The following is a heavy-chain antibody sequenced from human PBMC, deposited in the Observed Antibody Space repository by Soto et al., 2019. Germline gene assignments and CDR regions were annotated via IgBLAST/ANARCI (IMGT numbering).Heavy chain of an antibody. CDR3: ARGAFRAYYFDY. CDR1: GFSFSNYW. Sequence: GGSLRLSCAASGFSFSNYWIHWVRQDPGKGLVWVSRVNSAGTTTNYADSVKGRFTISRDNARNTVYLQMNSLRAEDTAIYYCARGAFRAYYFDYWGRGTLVTVSS. V-gene: IGHV3-74*01. D-gene: IGHD3-10*01. CDR2: VNSAGTTT. J-gene: IGHJ4*02.